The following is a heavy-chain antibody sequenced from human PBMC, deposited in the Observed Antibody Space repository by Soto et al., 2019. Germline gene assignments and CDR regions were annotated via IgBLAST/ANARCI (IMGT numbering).Heavy chain of an antibody. J-gene: IGHJ6*02. Sequence: PGGSLRLSCAASGFTFSSYGMRWVRQAPGKGLEWVAVIWYDGSNKYYADSVKGRFTISRDNSKNTLYLQMNSLRAEDTAVYYCAKDQRASDYGYGMDVWGQGTTVTVSS. CDR1: GFTFSSYG. CDR3: AKDQRASDYGYGMDV. CDR2: IWYDGSNK. V-gene: IGHV3-30*02. D-gene: IGHD4-17*01.